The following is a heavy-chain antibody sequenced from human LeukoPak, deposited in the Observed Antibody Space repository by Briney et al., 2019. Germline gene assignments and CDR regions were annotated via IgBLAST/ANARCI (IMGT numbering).Heavy chain of an antibody. CDR1: GFNVSSNY. Sequence: GGSLRLSCAASGFNVSSNYMTWVRQAPGKGREWVSAISGSGANRYYADSVKGRFTISRDNSKNTLYLQMNSLRAEDTAVYYCAKYNYYGSGSYYNDFDYWGQGTLVTVSS. V-gene: IGHV3-23*01. CDR3: AKYNYYGSGSYYNDFDY. D-gene: IGHD3-10*01. CDR2: ISGSGANR. J-gene: IGHJ4*02.